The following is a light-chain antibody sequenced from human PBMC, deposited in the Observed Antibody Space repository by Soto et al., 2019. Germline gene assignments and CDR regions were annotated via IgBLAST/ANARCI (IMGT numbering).Light chain of an antibody. CDR2: QVS. CDR3: SSYTSSSTPYV. CDR1: SSDVGGYNY. V-gene: IGLV2-14*01. Sequence: QSALTQPASVSGSPGQSITISCTGTSSDVGGYNYVSWYQQHPGKAPTLIIYQVSNRPSGVSNRFSGSKSGNTASLTISGLQAEDEADYYCSSYTSSSTPYVFGTGTKLTVL. J-gene: IGLJ1*01.